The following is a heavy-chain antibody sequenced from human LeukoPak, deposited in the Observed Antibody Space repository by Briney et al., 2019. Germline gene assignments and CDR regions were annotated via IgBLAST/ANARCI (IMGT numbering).Heavy chain of an antibody. D-gene: IGHD3-22*01. V-gene: IGHV3-15*01. CDR2: IKSKTDGGTT. Sequence: PGGSLRLSCAASGFTFSDYYMSWVRQAPGKGLEWVGRIKSKTDGGTTDYAAPVKGRFTISRDDSKNTLYLQMNSLKTEDTAVYYCTTGFITVDGAFDIWGQGTMVTVSS. J-gene: IGHJ3*02. CDR3: TTGFITVDGAFDI. CDR1: GFTFSDYY.